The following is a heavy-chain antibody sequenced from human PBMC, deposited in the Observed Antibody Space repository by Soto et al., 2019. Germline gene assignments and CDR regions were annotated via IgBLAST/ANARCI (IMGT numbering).Heavy chain of an antibody. CDR2: ISYDGSNK. V-gene: IGHV3-30*18. D-gene: IGHD6-6*01. CDR3: AKEFGYSSSSTTRNYYYYGMDV. CDR1: GFTFSSYG. J-gene: IGHJ6*02. Sequence: QPVGSLRLSCAASGFTFSSYGMHWVRQAPGKGLGWVAVISYDGSNKYYADSVKGRFTISRDNSKNTLYLQMNSLRAEDTAVYYCAKEFGYSSSSTTRNYYYYGMDVWGQGTTVTVSS.